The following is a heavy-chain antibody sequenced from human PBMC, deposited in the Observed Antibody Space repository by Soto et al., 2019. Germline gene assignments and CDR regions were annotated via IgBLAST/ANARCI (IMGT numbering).Heavy chain of an antibody. CDR1: GFAFNTYG. D-gene: IGHD3-10*01. CDR3: ARAVGSFDS. V-gene: IGHV3-33*01. CDR2: IWYDGSNK. J-gene: IGHJ4*01. Sequence: QVQLEESGGGVVQPGRSLRLSCAASGFAFNTYGMHWVRQAPGKGLEWVAVIWYDGSNKYYADSVKGRFTISRDNSKDTLYLQMNSLRVEDTAMYYCARAVGSFDSWGQGTLVTVSS.